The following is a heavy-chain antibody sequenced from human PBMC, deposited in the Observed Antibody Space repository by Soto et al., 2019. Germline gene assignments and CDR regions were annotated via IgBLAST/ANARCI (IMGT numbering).Heavy chain of an antibody. CDR2: ISYDGSNK. D-gene: IGHD6-19*01. V-gene: IGHV3-30*18. Sequence: GGSLRLSCAASGFTFSSYGMHWVRQAPGKGLEWVAVISYDGSNKYYADSVKGRFTISRDNSKNTLYLQMNSLRAEDTAVYYCAKHSSGWYSSDNWFDPWGQGTLVTVSS. CDR3: AKHSSGWYSSDNWFDP. CDR1: GFTFSSYG. J-gene: IGHJ5*02.